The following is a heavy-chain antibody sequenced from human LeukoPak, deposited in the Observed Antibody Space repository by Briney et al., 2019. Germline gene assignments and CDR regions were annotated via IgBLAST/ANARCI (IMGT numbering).Heavy chain of an antibody. CDR2: INAGNGNT. CDR3: ARVGTEYCSGGSCSYFDY. J-gene: IGHJ4*02. Sequence: GASVKVSCKASGYTFTSYAMHWVRQAPGQRLEWMGWINAGNGNTKYSQEFQGRVTITRDTSASTAYMELSSLRSEDTAVYYCARVGTEYCSGGSCSYFDYWGQGTLVTVSS. V-gene: IGHV1-3*03. D-gene: IGHD2-15*01. CDR1: GYTFTSYA.